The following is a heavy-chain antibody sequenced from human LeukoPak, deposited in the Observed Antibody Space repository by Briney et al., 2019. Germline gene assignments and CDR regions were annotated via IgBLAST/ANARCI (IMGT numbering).Heavy chain of an antibody. J-gene: IGHJ3*02. Sequence: SETLSLTCAVYGGSFSGYYWSWIRQPPGKGLEWIGEINHSGSTNYNPSLKSRVTISVDTSKNQFSLKLSSVTAADTAVYYCARLGTGITMVRGVKNAFDIWGQGTMVTVSS. CDR1: GGSFSGYY. CDR2: INHSGST. CDR3: ARLGTGITMVRGVKNAFDI. D-gene: IGHD3-10*01. V-gene: IGHV4-34*01.